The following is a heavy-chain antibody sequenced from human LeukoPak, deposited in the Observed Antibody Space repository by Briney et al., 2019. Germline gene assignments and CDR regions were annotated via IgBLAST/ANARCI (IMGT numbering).Heavy chain of an antibody. D-gene: IGHD3-3*01. CDR3: ARGGITIFGVATPNWFDP. CDR2: IIPIFGTA. V-gene: IGHV1-69*05. CDR1: GGTFSSYA. Sequence: SVKVSCKASGGTFSSYAISWVRQAPGQGLEWMGGIIPIFGTANYAQKFQGRVTITTDESTSTAYMELSSLRSEDTAVYYCARGGITIFGVATPNWFDPWGQGTLVTVSS. J-gene: IGHJ5*02.